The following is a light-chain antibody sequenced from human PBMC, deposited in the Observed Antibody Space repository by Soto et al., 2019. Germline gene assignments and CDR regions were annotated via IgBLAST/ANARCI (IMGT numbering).Light chain of an antibody. CDR1: QSISSW. V-gene: IGKV1-5*01. CDR2: DAS. Sequence: EIQMTQSPSTLSASLGVTVTITCLASQSISSWLAWYQQKPGKAPKLLIYDASSLESGVPSRFSGSGSGTEFILTISSLQPEDVATYFCQQSFNSPLTFGGGTKVDIK. CDR3: QQSFNSPLT. J-gene: IGKJ4*01.